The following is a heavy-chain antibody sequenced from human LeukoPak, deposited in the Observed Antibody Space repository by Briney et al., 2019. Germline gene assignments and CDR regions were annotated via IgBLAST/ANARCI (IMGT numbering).Heavy chain of an antibody. CDR1: GFTFNSYS. D-gene: IGHD5-12*01. CDR2: ISDDETYK. CDR3: AKREATYYAFDI. Sequence: GGSLRLSCAASGFTFNSYSMHWVRQAPGKGLEWVTAISDDETYKFYADSVKGRFTISRDNSKNTLYLQMNSLRAEDTAVYYCAKREATYYAFDIWGQGTMVTVSS. V-gene: IGHV3-30-3*02. J-gene: IGHJ3*02.